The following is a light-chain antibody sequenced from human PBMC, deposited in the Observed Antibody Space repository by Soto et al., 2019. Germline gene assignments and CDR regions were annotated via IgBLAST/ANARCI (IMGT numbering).Light chain of an antibody. CDR1: SSDVGGYNY. V-gene: IGLV2-14*03. Sequence: QSVLTQPPSVSGSPGQSVTISCSGSSSDVGGYNYVSWYQHHPGKAPKVMIYDVSNRPSGVSNRFSGSKSGNTASLTISGLRAEDEADYYCSSYTRSNTLRYVFGTGTKVTVL. CDR3: SSYTRSNTLRYV. CDR2: DVS. J-gene: IGLJ1*01.